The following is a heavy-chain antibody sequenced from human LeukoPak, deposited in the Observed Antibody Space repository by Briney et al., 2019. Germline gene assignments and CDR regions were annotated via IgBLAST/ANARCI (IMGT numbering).Heavy chain of an antibody. CDR2: INPNSDR. D-gene: IGHD3-10*01. J-gene: IGHJ3*02. CDR3: ARGGLHGSGTYDAFDI. Sequence: GASVKVSCKASGYTFTDYYLYWVRQAPGQGLEWMCWINPNSDRGYVSKFRGRVTMTRDTSITTAYIEMSSLRSDDTAVYYCARGGLHGSGTYDAFDIWGLGTMVTVSS. V-gene: IGHV1-2*02. CDR1: GYTFTDYY.